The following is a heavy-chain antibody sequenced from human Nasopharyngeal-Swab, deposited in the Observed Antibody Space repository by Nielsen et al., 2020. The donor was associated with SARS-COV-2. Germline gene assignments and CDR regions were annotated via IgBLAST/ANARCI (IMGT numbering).Heavy chain of an antibody. Sequence: ASVKVSCKASGYTFTGYYMHGVRQAPGQGLEWMGWINPNSGGTNYAQKFQGRVTMTRDTSISTAYMELSRLRSDDTAVYYCARVVATSRYYYYGMDVWGQGTTVTVSS. D-gene: IGHD5-12*01. CDR1: GYTFTGYY. CDR3: ARVVATSRYYYYGMDV. V-gene: IGHV1-2*02. CDR2: INPNSGGT. J-gene: IGHJ6*02.